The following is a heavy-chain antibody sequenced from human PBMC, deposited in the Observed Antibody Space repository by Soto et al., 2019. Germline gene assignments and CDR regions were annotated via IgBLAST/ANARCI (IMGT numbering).Heavy chain of an antibody. CDR3: VRDERRAYCMDV. CDR2: IKRDGSEK. CDR1: GFTFSTYW. V-gene: IGHV3-7*01. J-gene: IGHJ6*03. Sequence: GGSLRLSCAASGFTFSTYWITWVRQVPGKGLEWVANIKRDGSEKSYVDSVEGRFTISRDNAKNSLYLQMDSLRAEDTAVYYCVRDERRAYCMDVWGKGTTVTVSS.